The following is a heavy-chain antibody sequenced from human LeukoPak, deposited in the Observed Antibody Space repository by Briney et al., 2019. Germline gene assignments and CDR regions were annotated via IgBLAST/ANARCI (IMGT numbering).Heavy chain of an antibody. CDR2: INHSGST. V-gene: IGHV4-34*01. D-gene: IGHD6-19*01. Sequence: NPSETLSLTCAVYGGSFSGYYWSWIRQPPGKGLEWIGEINHSGSTNYNPFLKSRVTISVDTSKNQFSLKLSSAAAADTAVYYCARKQWLVFDYWGQGTLATVSS. CDR1: GGSFSGYY. J-gene: IGHJ4*02. CDR3: ARKQWLVFDY.